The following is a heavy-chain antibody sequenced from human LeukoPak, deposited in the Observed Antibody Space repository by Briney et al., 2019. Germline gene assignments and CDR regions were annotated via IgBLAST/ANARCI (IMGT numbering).Heavy chain of an antibody. Sequence: GGSLRLSCAASGFTFSSYWMSWVRQAPGKGLEWVANIKQDGSEKYYVDSVKGRFTISRDNAKNSLYLQMNSLRAEDTAVYYCAKERWVATYAPFDYWGQGTLVTVYS. D-gene: IGHD5-12*01. J-gene: IGHJ4*02. CDR2: IKQDGSEK. CDR3: AKERWVATYAPFDY. V-gene: IGHV3-7*01. CDR1: GFTFSSYW.